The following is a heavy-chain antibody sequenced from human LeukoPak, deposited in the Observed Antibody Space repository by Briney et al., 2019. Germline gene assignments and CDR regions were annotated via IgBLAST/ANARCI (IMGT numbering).Heavy chain of an antibody. CDR1: GYSFTSYW. CDR2: IGPSDSYT. D-gene: IGHD2-15*01. J-gene: IGHJ4*02. CDR3: ARQDLGQYCSGGSCYMDY. V-gene: IGHV5-10-1*01. Sequence: GESLRISCKGSGYSFTSYWISWVRQMPGKGLEWMGRIGPSDSYTNYSPSFQGHVTISADKSISTAYLQWSSLKASDTAMYYCARQDLGQYCSGGSCYMDYWGQGTLVTVSS.